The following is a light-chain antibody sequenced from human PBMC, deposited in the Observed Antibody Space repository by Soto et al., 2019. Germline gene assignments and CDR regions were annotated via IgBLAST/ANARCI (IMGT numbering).Light chain of an antibody. Sequence: EIVLTQSPGTLSLSPGERATLSCRAGQSVSSSYLAWYQQKPGQAPRLLIYGASSRATGIPDRFSGSGSGTDFTLTISRLEPEDFAVYYCQQYGSFGGGTKVEIK. J-gene: IGKJ4*01. CDR1: QSVSSSY. CDR3: QQYGS. V-gene: IGKV3-20*01. CDR2: GAS.